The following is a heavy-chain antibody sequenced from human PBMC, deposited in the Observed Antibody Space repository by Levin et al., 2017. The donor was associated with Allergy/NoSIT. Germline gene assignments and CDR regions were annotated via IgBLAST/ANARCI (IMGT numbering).Heavy chain of an antibody. CDR3: ARAMSNWNYMDV. J-gene: IGHJ6*03. CDR2: MNPNSANT. D-gene: IGHD1-20*01. CDR1: GYTFTSYD. V-gene: IGHV1-8*01. Sequence: ASVKVSCKASGYTFTSYDFNWVRQATGQGLEWMGWMNPNSANTGYAQKFQGRVTMTRNTSISTAYMELSSLRSEDTAVYYCARAMSNWNYMDVWGKGTTVTVS.